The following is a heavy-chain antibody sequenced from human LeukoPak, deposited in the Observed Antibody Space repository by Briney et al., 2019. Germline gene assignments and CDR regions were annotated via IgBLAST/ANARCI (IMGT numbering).Heavy chain of an antibody. CDR3: ARALGNYFDTSGPYYFDS. D-gene: IGHD3-22*01. J-gene: IGHJ4*02. V-gene: IGHV1-18*01. CDR1: GYTFTSYG. CDR2: ISAYDGNT. Sequence: ASVKVSCKASGYTFTSYGISWVRQAPGQGLEWMGWISAYDGNTNYAQKLQGRVTMTTDTSTSTAYMELRSLRSDDTAVYYCARALGNYFDTSGPYYFDSWGQGTLVTVSS.